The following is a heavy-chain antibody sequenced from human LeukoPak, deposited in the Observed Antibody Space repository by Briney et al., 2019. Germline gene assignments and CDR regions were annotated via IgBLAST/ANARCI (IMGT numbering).Heavy chain of an antibody. J-gene: IGHJ5*02. V-gene: IGHV4-59*11. Sequence: PSETLSLTCTVSGGSISSHYWSWIRQPPGKGLEWIGYIYYSGSTNYNPSLKSRVTISVDTSKNQLSLKLSSVTAADTAVYYCARMRDWFDPWGQGTLVTVSS. CDR2: IYYSGST. CDR3: ARMRDWFDP. CDR1: GGSISSHY.